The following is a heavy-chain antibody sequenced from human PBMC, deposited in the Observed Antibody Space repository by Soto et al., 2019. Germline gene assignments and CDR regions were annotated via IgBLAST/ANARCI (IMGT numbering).Heavy chain of an antibody. CDR2: IYYNGNT. J-gene: IGHJ5*01. CDR1: CGSVRIGSYY. V-gene: IGHV4-61*01. D-gene: IGHD4-17*01. Sequence: QVQLQESGPGLVKPSETLSLACTVSCGSVRIGSYYWSWIRQPPGKGLEWVGYIYYNGNTHYNPSLKTRATISVDTSKNQFSLQLPSATAADTAVYYCARGYGPPVSWGHGTLVTVAS. CDR3: ARGYGPPVS.